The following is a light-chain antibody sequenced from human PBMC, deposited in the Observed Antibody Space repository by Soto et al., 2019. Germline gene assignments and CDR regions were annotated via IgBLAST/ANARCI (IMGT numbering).Light chain of an antibody. CDR1: QSLSDY. Sequence: DIQMTQSPSSLSADVGDRVTITCRASQSLSDYLNWYQQKPGKAPNLLIHGASTLQSGVPSRFSGGGSGTEFTLTISSLQPEYFATYYFQQSYDVRLSFGGGTKV. J-gene: IGKJ4*01. CDR2: GAS. CDR3: QQSYDVRLS. V-gene: IGKV1-39*01.